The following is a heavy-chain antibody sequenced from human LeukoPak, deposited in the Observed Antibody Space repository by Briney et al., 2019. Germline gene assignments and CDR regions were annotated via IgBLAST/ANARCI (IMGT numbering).Heavy chain of an antibody. CDR3: ARDRRDGYNLLDY. CDR1: GFTFSTYW. CDR2: IKQDESEK. Sequence: GGSLRLSCAASGFTFSTYWMSWVRQAPGKGLEWVANIKQDESEKYYVDSVKGRFTISRDNAKNSLYLQMNSLRAEDTAVYYCARDRRDGYNLLDYWGQGTLVTVSS. V-gene: IGHV3-7*01. D-gene: IGHD5-24*01. J-gene: IGHJ4*02.